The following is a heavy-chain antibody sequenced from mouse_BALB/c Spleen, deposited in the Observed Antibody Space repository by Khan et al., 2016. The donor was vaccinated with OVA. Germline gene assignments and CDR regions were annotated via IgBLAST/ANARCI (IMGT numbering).Heavy chain of an antibody. CDR3: VSSAAYGAYVEAWFAY. CDR2: INPYNGGT. Sequence: EVQLQQSGPELVKPGASMKMSCKASGYSFTGYTMNWVKQSHVKYLEWIGLINPYNGGTAYNQKFRGKATLTVDKSSNTAYMELLSLTSEDSAVYYCVSSAAYGAYVEAWFAYWGQGTLVTVSA. J-gene: IGHJ3*01. V-gene: IGHV1-26*01. D-gene: IGHD2-13*01. CDR1: GYSFTGYT.